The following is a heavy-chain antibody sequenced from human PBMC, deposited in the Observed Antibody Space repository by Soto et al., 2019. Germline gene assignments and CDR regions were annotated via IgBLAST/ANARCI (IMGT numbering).Heavy chain of an antibody. Sequence: ASVKVSCKASGYTFTSYGISWVRQAPGQGLEWMGWISAYNGNTNYAQKLQGRVTMTTDTSTSTAYMELSSLRSEDTAVYYCARSAREFHFWSGYYVFSDDYWGQGTLVTVSS. CDR2: ISAYNGNT. D-gene: IGHD3-3*02. J-gene: IGHJ4*02. CDR3: ARSAREFHFWSGYYVFSDDY. CDR1: GYTFTSYG. V-gene: IGHV1-18*01.